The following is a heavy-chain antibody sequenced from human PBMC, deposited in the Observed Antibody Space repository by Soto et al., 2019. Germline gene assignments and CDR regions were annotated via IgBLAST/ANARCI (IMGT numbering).Heavy chain of an antibody. J-gene: IGHJ4*02. V-gene: IGHV4-39*01. Sequence: SETLSLTCDASGDSISSSYYYWGWIRQSPGKGLEWIGSIYYTGSTSYNPSLESRVSISVDTSKNQFSLRLSSVTAADTAVYYCARLGTGIVDTAMVFDYWGQGTLVTVSS. CDR1: GDSISSSYYY. CDR2: IYYTGST. CDR3: ARLGTGIVDTAMVFDY. D-gene: IGHD5-18*01.